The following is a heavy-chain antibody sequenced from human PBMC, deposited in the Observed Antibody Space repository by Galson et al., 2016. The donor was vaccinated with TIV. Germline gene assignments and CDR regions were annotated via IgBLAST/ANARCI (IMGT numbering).Heavy chain of an antibody. D-gene: IGHD4-17*01. CDR2: IYESGTT. J-gene: IGHJ6*02. CDR3: VREGSTVTMHHYFGMDV. Sequence: LSLTCAVSGYAIKSGYYWGWIRQPPGKGLQWVGSIYESGTTYYNPSLKSRLTMSVDTSKNQFSLKLSSVTAADTAVYYCVREGSTVTMHHYFGMDVWGQGTSVTVSS. V-gene: IGHV4-38-2*02. CDR1: GYAIKSGYY.